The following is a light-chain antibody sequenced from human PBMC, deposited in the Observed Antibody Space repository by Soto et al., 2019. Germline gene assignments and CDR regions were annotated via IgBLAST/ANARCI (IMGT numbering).Light chain of an antibody. Sequence: EVVMTQSPATLSVSPGERATLSCRASQAVNSNLVWYQQKPGQAPRLLIYGASTRASDIPARFSGSGSETEFTLTISSLQSEDFAVYYCQHYSDWQPWTFGPGTRVEIK. CDR3: QHYSDWQPWT. J-gene: IGKJ1*01. CDR1: QAVNSN. CDR2: GAS. V-gene: IGKV3-15*01.